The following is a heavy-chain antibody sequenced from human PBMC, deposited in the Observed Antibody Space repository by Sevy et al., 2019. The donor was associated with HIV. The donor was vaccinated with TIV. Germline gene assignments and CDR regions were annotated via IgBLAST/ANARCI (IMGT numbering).Heavy chain of an antibody. V-gene: IGHV4-59*01. CDR3: ARGGGSGSHYPPFYFYYYGMDV. CDR2: IYYSGST. Sequence: TESLSLTCTVSGGSISSYYWSWIRQPPGKGLERIGYIYYSGSTNYNPSLKSRVTIAVDTSKNQFSLKLSSVTAADTAVYYSARGGGSGSHYPPFYFYYYGMDVWGQGTTVTVSS. J-gene: IGHJ6*02. D-gene: IGHD3-10*01. CDR1: GGSISSYY.